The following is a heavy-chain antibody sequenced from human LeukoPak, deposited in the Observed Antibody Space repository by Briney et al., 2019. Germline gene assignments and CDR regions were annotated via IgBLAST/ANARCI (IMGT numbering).Heavy chain of an antibody. CDR2: IYPGDSDT. CDR3: ARQRYSSSSGYYYYYYMDV. J-gene: IGHJ6*03. V-gene: IGHV5-51*01. Sequence: GESLKISCKGSGYSFTSYWIGWVRQMPGKGLEWMGIIYPGDSDTRYSPSFQGQVTISADKSISTAYLQWSSLKASDTAMYYCARQRYSSSSGYYYYYYMDVWGKGTTVTVSS. CDR1: GYSFTSYW. D-gene: IGHD6-6*01.